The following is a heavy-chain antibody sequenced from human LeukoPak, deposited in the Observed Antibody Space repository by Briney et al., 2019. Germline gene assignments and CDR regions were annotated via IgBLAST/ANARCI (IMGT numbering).Heavy chain of an antibody. V-gene: IGHV3-30*04. Sequence: GRSLRLSCAASGFTFSSYAMHWVRQAPGKGLEWVAVISYDGSNKYYADSVKGRFTISRDNSKNTLYLQMNSLRAEDTAVYYCARDLSGSYGLPNDYWGQGTLVTVSS. J-gene: IGHJ4*02. CDR2: ISYDGSNK. CDR1: GFTFSSYA. CDR3: ARDLSGSYGLPNDY. D-gene: IGHD1-26*01.